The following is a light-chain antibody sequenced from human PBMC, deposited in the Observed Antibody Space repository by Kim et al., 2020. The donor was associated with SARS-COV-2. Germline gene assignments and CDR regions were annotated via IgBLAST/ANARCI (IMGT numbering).Light chain of an antibody. CDR3: QQYNKWPPWT. J-gene: IGKJ1*01. CDR1: QSVNSN. CDR2: GAS. Sequence: EIVMTQSPATLSVSPGERATLSCRASQSVNSNLAWYQQKPGQAPRLLIYGASTRATGIPARFSGSGSGTEFTLTISSLQSEDFAVYYCQQYNKWPPWTFGQGTQVDIK. V-gene: IGKV3-15*01.